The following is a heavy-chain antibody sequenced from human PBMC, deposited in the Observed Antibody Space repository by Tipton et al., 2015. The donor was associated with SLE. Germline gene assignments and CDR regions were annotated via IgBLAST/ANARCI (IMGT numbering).Heavy chain of an antibody. CDR1: GGSFSDYY. CDR3: ARDGATMDWFDP. CDR2: INHSGST. V-gene: IGHV4-34*01. D-gene: IGHD1-26*01. Sequence: TLSLTCAVYGGSFSDYYWSWIRQPPGKGLEWIGEINHSGSTNYNPSLKSRVTISVDTSKNQFSLKLSSVTAADTAVYYCARDGATMDWFDPWGQGTLVTVSS. J-gene: IGHJ5*02.